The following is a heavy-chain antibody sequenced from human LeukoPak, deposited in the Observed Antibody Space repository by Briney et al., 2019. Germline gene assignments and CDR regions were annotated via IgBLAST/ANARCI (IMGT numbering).Heavy chain of an antibody. CDR3: ARGLRRFYSNYSRNSDY. D-gene: IGHD4-11*01. V-gene: IGHV4-34*01. CDR2: INHSGST. CDR1: GGSFSGYY. Sequence: SETLSLTCAVYGGSFSGYYWSWIRQPPGKGLEWIGEINHSGSTNYNPSLKSRVTISVDTSKNQFSLKLSSVTAADTAVYYCARGLRRFYSNYSRNSDYWGQGTLVTVSS. J-gene: IGHJ4*02.